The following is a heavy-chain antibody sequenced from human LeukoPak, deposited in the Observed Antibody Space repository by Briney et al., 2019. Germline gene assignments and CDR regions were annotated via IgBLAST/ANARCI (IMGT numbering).Heavy chain of an antibody. CDR1: GFSFSNYD. CDR2: IWYDGSNK. J-gene: IGHJ4*02. CDR3: ARGDPTVTTKQNFDY. D-gene: IGHD4-17*01. V-gene: IGHV3-33*01. Sequence: GGSLRLSCAASGFSFSNYDMHWVRQTPGKGLEWVAVIWYDGSNKYYADSVKGRFTISRDNSKNTLYLQMNSLRVEDTAVYYCARGDPTVTTKQNFDYWGQGTLVTVSS.